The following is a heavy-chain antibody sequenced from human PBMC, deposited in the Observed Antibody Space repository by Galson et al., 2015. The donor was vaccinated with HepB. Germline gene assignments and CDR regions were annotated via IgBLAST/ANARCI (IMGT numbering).Heavy chain of an antibody. Sequence: SLRLSCAASGFTFSSYGLHWVRQAPGKGLEWVAVIWYDGSNKYYADSVKGRFTISRDNSKNTLYLQMNSLRGEDTAVYYCARDRRITIFGVVTPLFDYWGQGTLVTVSS. CDR3: ARDRRITIFGVVTPLFDY. D-gene: IGHD3-3*01. V-gene: IGHV3-33*01. CDR1: GFTFSSYG. CDR2: IWYDGSNK. J-gene: IGHJ4*02.